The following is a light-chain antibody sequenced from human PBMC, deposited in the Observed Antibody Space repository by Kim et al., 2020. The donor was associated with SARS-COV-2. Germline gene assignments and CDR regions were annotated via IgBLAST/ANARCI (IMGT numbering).Light chain of an antibody. Sequence: DIVLTQSPGTLSLSPGERATLSCRASQSVSSNYLAWYQQKPGQAPRLLIYGASSRATSIPDRFSGSESGTDFTLTISRLEPEDFAVYYCQQYGSSPWTFGQGTKVDIK. V-gene: IGKV3-20*01. CDR1: QSVSSNY. CDR2: GAS. CDR3: QQYGSSPWT. J-gene: IGKJ1*01.